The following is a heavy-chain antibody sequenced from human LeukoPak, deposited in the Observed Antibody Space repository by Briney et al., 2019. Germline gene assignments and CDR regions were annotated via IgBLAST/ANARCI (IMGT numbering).Heavy chain of an antibody. Sequence: ASVKVSCKASGYTFTSYGISWVRQAPGQGLEWMGWISAYNGNTNYAQKLQGRVTMTTDTSTSTAYMELRSLRSDDTAVYYCARGAAGIVVVPAAISDYWGQGTLVTVSS. V-gene: IGHV1-18*01. CDR1: GYTFTSYG. CDR2: ISAYNGNT. CDR3: ARGAAGIVVVPAAISDY. J-gene: IGHJ4*02. D-gene: IGHD2-2*02.